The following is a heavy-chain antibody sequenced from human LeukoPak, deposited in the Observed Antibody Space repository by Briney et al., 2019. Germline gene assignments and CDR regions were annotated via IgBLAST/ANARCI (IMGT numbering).Heavy chain of an antibody. CDR3: ARDPLGAPDY. CDR2: IYYSGST. Sequence: SETLSLTCTVPGGSISSGGYYWSWIRQHPGKGLEWIGYIYYSGSTYYNPSLKSRVTISVDTSKNQFSLKLSSVTAADTAVYYCARDPLGAPDYWGQGTLVTVSS. J-gene: IGHJ4*02. D-gene: IGHD1-26*01. V-gene: IGHV4-31*03. CDR1: GGSISSGGYY.